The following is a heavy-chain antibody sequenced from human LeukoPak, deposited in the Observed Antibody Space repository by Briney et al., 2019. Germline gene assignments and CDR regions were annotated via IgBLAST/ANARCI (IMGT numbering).Heavy chain of an antibody. D-gene: IGHD3-16*01. J-gene: IGHJ6*02. CDR1: GFTFSSYW. Sequence: GGSLRLSCAASGFTFSSYWMSWARQAPGKGLEWVASINHNGNVNYYVDSVKGRFTISRDNAKNSLYLQMSNLRAEDTAVYFCARGGGLDVWGQGAAVTVSS. CDR2: INHNGNVN. V-gene: IGHV3-7*03. CDR3: ARGGGLDV.